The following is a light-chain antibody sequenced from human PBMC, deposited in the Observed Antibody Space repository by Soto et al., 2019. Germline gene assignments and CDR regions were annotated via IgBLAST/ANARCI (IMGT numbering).Light chain of an antibody. Sequence: EVVLTQSPGTLSLSPGDRVTLSCKASQSIATPYLAWYQQTFGQAPRLLISSTSKRAPDIPDRFSGAGSGTDFTLTISRLESEDSGVYYCQQYTSLPITFRQGTRLVI. J-gene: IGKJ5*01. CDR3: QQYTSLPIT. V-gene: IGKV3-20*01. CDR1: QSIATPY. CDR2: STS.